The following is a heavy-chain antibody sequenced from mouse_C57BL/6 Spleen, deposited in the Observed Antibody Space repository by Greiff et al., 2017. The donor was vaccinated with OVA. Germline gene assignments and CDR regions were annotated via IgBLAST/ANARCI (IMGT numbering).Heavy chain of an antibody. CDR2: IYPSDSET. Sequence: QVQLQQSGAELVRPGSSVKLSCKASGYTFTSYWMDWVKQRPGQGLEWIGNIYPSDSETHYNQKFKDKATLTVDKSSSTAYMQLSSLTSEDSAVYYCARGLRLRFACWGQGTLVTVSA. D-gene: IGHD3-2*02. V-gene: IGHV1-61*01. CDR1: GYTFTSYW. CDR3: ARGLRLRFAC. J-gene: IGHJ3*01.